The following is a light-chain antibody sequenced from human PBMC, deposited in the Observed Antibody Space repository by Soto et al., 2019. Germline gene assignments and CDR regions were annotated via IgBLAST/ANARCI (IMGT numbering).Light chain of an antibody. V-gene: IGKV1-9*01. CDR3: QQLNSYPVT. CDR2: AAS. Sequence: IQMTQSPSSLSASVGDRVTITCRDSQDISSYLAWYQQKPGKAPKLLIYAASTLQSGVPSRFSGSGSGTDFTLTISSLQPEGFATYYCQQLNSYPVTFGQGTKVEIK. J-gene: IGKJ1*01. CDR1: QDISSY.